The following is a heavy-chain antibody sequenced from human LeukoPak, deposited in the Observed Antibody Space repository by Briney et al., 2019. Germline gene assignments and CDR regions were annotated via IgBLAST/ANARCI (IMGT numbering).Heavy chain of an antibody. V-gene: IGHV3-23*01. D-gene: IGHD6-13*01. J-gene: IGHJ2*01. CDR3: VKGSNTYSSTSYWHFDL. CDR1: GFTFSSYA. Sequence: PGRSLRLSCAASGFTFSSYAMSWVRQAPGKGLEWVSGISGSGGRTYYADSVKGRFTISRDNSKNTVYLQMNSLRAEDTALYYCVKGSNTYSSTSYWHFDLWGRGTLVTVSS. CDR2: ISGSGGRT.